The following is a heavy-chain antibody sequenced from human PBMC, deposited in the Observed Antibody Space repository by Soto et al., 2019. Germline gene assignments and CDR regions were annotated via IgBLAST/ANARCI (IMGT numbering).Heavy chain of an antibody. Sequence: GESLKISCKGSGYSFTSYWIGWVRQMPGKGLEWMGIIYPGDSDTRYSPSFQGQVTISADKSISTAYLQWSSLKASDTAMYYCARLLGTTSGLTTVNNHVPFYYYYYMDVWGKGTTVTVSS. CDR2: IYPGDSDT. CDR1: GYSFTSYW. D-gene: IGHD4-17*01. CDR3: ARLLGTTSGLTTVNNHVPFYYYYYMDV. J-gene: IGHJ6*03. V-gene: IGHV5-51*01.